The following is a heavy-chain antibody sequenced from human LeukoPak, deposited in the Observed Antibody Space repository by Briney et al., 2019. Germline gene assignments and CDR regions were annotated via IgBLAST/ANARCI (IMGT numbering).Heavy chain of an antibody. CDR3: ARDREGGGVVASSVVDY. CDR1: GYTFTSYG. J-gene: IGHJ4*02. D-gene: IGHD2-15*01. Sequence: ASVKVSCKASGYTFTSYGISWVRQAPGQGLEWMGWISAYNGNTNYAQKLQGRVTMTTDTSTSTAYMELRSLRSDDTAVYYCARDREGGGVVASSVVDYWGQGTLVTVSS. V-gene: IGHV1-18*01. CDR2: ISAYNGNT.